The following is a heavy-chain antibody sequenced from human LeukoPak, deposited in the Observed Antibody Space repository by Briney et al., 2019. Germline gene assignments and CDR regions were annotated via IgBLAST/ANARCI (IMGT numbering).Heavy chain of an antibody. V-gene: IGHV4-34*01. CDR3: ARVGRIGSGYYYYYYMDV. J-gene: IGHJ6*03. CDR2: INHSGST. Sequence: SETLSLTCAVYGGSFSGYYWSWIRQPPGKGLEWIGEINHSGSTNYNPSLKSRVTISVDTSKNQFSLKLSPVTAADTAVYYCARVGRIGSGYYYYYYMDVWGKGTTVTVSS. D-gene: IGHD1-26*01. CDR1: GGSFSGYY.